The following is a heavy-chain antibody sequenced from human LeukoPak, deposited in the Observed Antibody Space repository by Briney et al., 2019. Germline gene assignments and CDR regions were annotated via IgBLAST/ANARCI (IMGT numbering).Heavy chain of an antibody. D-gene: IGHD6-13*01. V-gene: IGHV3-7*01. CDR2: IKNDGSEK. CDR1: GFTFSNYW. CDR3: ARVGTAEGTLEDY. J-gene: IGHJ4*01. Sequence: GGSLRLSCAASGFTFSNYWISWVRQPPGQGLEWVANIKNDGSEKYYVDSVKGRFTISRDNPKNSLYLQMNSLRAEDTAVYYCARVGTAEGTLEDYWGQGTLVTVSS.